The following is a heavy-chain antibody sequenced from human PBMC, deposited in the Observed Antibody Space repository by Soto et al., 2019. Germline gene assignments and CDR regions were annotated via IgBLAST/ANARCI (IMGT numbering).Heavy chain of an antibody. J-gene: IGHJ5*02. V-gene: IGHV4-38-2*01. CDR2: IYHSGST. Sequence: PEETLSLTCAVSGYSISSGYYWGWIRQPPGKGLEWIGSIYHSGSTYYNPSLKSRVTISVDTSKNQFSLKLSSVTAADTAVYYCARVNQDIVVVPAAHWFDPWGQGTLVTAPQ. D-gene: IGHD2-2*01. CDR1: GYSISSGYY. CDR3: ARVNQDIVVVPAAHWFDP.